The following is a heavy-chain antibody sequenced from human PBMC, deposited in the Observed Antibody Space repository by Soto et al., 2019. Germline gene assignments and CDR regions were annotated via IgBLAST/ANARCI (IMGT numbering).Heavy chain of an antibody. J-gene: IGHJ3*02. D-gene: IGHD3-10*01. Sequence: QVQLQESGPGLVKPSETLSLTCTVSGGSISSYYWSWIRQPPGQGLEWIGYIYYSGSTTYNPSLKSRVTISVDTSKNQFSLKLSSVTAADTAVYYCARDGFAGRAFDIWGQGTMVTVSS. V-gene: IGHV4-59*01. CDR1: GGSISSYY. CDR3: ARDGFAGRAFDI. CDR2: IYYSGST.